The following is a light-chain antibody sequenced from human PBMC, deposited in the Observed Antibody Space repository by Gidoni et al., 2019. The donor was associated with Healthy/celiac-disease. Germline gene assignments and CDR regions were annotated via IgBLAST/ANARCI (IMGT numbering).Light chain of an antibody. J-gene: IGKJ2*01. CDR1: QSISSY. Sequence: DIQMSHWPSSLSASVGDRVTITCQAIQSISSYFNWSQQRPGKAPKLMIYAASSLQSGVPSRFSGSGSGTDFTLTISSLQPEDFATYYCQQSYSTPRTFGQGTKLEIK. CDR2: AAS. V-gene: IGKV1-39*01. CDR3: QQSYSTPRT.